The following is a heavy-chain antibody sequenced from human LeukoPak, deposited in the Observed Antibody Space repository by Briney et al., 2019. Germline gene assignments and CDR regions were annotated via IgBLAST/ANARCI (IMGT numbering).Heavy chain of an antibody. J-gene: IGHJ4*02. D-gene: IGHD3-22*01. V-gene: IGHV4-59*12. CDR1: GGSISSYY. CDR2: IYYSGST. CDR3: ASAPPRAFYDSSGYYRLSFYY. Sequence: PSETLSLTCTVSGGSISSYYWSWIRQPPGKGLEWIGYIYYSGSTNYNPSLKSRVTISVDTSKNQFSLKLSSVTAADTAVYYCASAPPRAFYDSSGYYRLSFYYWGQGTLVTVSS.